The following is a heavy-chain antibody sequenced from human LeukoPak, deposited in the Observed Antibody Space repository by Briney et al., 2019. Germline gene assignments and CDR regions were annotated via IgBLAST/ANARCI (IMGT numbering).Heavy chain of an antibody. D-gene: IGHD3-3*01. CDR3: ARERDETYYDFWSGYPWGLNWFDP. J-gene: IGHJ5*02. CDR1: GGSISSSNW. CDR2: IYHSGST. V-gene: IGHV4-4*02. Sequence: SGTLSLTCAVSGGSISSSNWWSWVRQPPGKGLEWIGEIYHSGSTNYNPSLKSRVTMSVDTSKNQFSLKLSSVTAADTAVYYCARERDETYYDFWSGYPWGLNWFDPWGQGTLVTVSS.